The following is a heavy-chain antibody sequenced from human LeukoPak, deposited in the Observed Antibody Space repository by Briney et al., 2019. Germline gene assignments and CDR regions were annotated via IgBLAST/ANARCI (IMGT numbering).Heavy chain of an antibody. V-gene: IGHV4-4*07. Sequence: SETLSLTCTVSGGSISSYYWSWIRQPAGKGLEWIGRIYTSGSTNYNPSLKSRLTISVDTSRNQFTLELNSVTAADTAVYYCARTPDAFDIWGRGTMVTVPS. D-gene: IGHD2-15*01. CDR3: ARTPDAFDI. CDR1: GGSISSYY. J-gene: IGHJ3*02. CDR2: IYTSGST.